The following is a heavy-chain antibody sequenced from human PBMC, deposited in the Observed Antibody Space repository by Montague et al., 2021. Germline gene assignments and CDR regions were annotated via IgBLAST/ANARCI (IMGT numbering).Heavy chain of an antibody. D-gene: IGHD3-10*01. CDR3: ASDRGPFDD. Sequence: SETLSLTYGVYGGSLSEYYWTWIRQSPEKGLEWIGEVRHIGSTNCNPSLKSRVTMSVDKSKNQFSLKLRSVTAADTAVYYCASDRGPFDDWGQGTVVTVSS. V-gene: IGHV4-34*01. J-gene: IGHJ4*02. CDR1: GGSLSEYY. CDR2: VRHIGST.